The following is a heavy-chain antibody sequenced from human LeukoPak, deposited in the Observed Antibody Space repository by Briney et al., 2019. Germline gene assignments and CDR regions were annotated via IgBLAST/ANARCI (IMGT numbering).Heavy chain of an antibody. V-gene: IGHV4-59*01. D-gene: IGHD3-22*01. J-gene: IGHJ3*02. CDR1: GGSISSYY. CDR2: IYYSGST. CDR3: ARANYYDNSGYSRGAFDI. Sequence: SETLSLTCTVSGGSISSYYWSWIRQPPGKGLEWIGYIYYSGSTNYNSSFKSRVTISIDTSKNQFSLRLSSVTAADTAVYYCARANYYDNSGYSRGAFDIWGQGTMVTVSS.